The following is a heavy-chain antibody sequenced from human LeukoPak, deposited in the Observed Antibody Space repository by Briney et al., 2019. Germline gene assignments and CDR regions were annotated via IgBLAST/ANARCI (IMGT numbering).Heavy chain of an antibody. CDR1: GGSFSGYY. D-gene: IGHD3-22*01. Sequence: SETLSLTCAVSGGSFSGYYWTWIRQPPGKGLEWIGEINHSGSTNYNPSLKSRVTISVDTSKNQFSLKLSSVTAADTAVYYCARASKTYYYDSSGYHFDYWGQGTLVTVSS. CDR2: INHSGST. CDR3: ARASKTYYYDSSGYHFDY. J-gene: IGHJ4*02. V-gene: IGHV4-34*01.